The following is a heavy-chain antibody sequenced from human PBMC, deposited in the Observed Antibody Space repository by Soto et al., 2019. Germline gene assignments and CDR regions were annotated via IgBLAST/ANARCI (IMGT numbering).Heavy chain of an antibody. J-gene: IGHJ4*02. V-gene: IGHV3-48*03. Sequence: GGSLRLSCVVSGFTFSTSEMNWVRQAPGKGLGWVSYITTRGSITYYQASVKARFTTSRDNAKDSGFLKFDSLRPEAPVIYSCARGRCSASNCQLDYWGQGALVTVSS. CDR1: GFTFSTSE. D-gene: IGHD4-4*01. CDR2: ITTRGSIT. CDR3: ARGRCSASNCQLDY.